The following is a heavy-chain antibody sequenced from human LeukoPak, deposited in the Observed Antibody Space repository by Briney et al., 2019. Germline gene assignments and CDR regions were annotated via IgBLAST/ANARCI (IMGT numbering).Heavy chain of an antibody. J-gene: IGHJ4*02. D-gene: IGHD3-22*01. V-gene: IGHV3-48*01. CDR2: ISSSSTI. CDR1: GFTFSSYS. Sequence: PGGSLRLSCAASGFTFSSYSMNWVRQAPGKGLEWVSYISSSSTIYYADSVKGRFTISRDNAKNSLYLQMNSLRAEDTAVYYCARDWYDSSGKTFDYWGQGTLVTVSS. CDR3: ARDWYDSSGKTFDY.